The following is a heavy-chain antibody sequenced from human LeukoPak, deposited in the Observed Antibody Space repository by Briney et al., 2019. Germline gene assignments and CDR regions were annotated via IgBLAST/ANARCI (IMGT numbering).Heavy chain of an antibody. V-gene: IGHV1-18*04. Sequence: ASVKVSCKASGYTFTSYYMHWVRQAPGQGLEWMGWISAYNGNTNYAQKLQGRVTMTTDTSTSTAYMELRSLRSDDTAVYYCARDSVAAAGGYNWFDPWGQGTLVTVSS. J-gene: IGHJ5*02. CDR2: ISAYNGNT. CDR1: GYTFTSYY. D-gene: IGHD6-13*01. CDR3: ARDSVAAAGGYNWFDP.